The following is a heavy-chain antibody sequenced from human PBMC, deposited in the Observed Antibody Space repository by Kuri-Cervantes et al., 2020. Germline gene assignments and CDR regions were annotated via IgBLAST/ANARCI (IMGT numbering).Heavy chain of an antibody. Sequence: GESLKISCATSGVTVSTSYMSWVRQGPGKGLEWVSVIYGGGNTHYADSVRGRFAVSRDNTKNTLYLQMNSLRAEDTAVYYCARGSLIAAAGTAYYFDYWGLGTLVTVSS. V-gene: IGHV3-53*01. D-gene: IGHD6-13*01. CDR2: IYGGGNT. CDR1: GVTVSTSY. J-gene: IGHJ4*02. CDR3: ARGSLIAAAGTAYYFDY.